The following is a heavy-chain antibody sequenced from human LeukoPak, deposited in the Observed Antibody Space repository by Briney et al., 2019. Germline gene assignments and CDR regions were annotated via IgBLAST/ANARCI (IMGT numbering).Heavy chain of an antibody. J-gene: IGHJ3*02. V-gene: IGHV3-30*02. CDR1: GFTFSSYG. Sequence: GGSLRLSCAASGFTFSSYGMHWVRQAPGKGLEWVAFIRYDGSNKYYADSVKGRFTISRDNSKNTLYLQMNSLRAEDTAVYYCAKDGSDLVAADSSYAFDIWGQGTMVTVSS. CDR3: AKDGSDLVAADSSYAFDI. D-gene: IGHD2-15*01. CDR2: IRYDGSNK.